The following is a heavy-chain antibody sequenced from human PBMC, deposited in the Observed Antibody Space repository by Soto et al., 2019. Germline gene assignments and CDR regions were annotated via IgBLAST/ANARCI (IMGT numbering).Heavy chain of an antibody. J-gene: IGHJ6*01. CDR3: ARSPGHSTGWDRGRYYYHGMEV. V-gene: IGHV3-49*04. D-gene: IGHD6-19*01. Sequence: GGSLRRSCTGSGFTFGDYGITWVRPAPGKGLEWVGFLRSKSYGGTTEYAASVKGRLTIARDDSTSIAYLQMNRLTSEDTGVYYCARSPGHSTGWDRGRYYYHGMEVWGQGTTVTV. CDR1: GFTFGDYG. CDR2: LRSKSYGGTT.